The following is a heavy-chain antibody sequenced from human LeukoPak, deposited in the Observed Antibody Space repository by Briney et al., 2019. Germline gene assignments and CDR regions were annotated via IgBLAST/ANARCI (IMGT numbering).Heavy chain of an antibody. Sequence: PGGSLRLSCAASGFSFGGYALHWVRQAPGKGLEWVASISWNSGDIVHADSVKGQFTISRDNAKNSLYLQMDSLRTEDTALYYCVKSGGYATAIRYFDLWGRGTLVTVSS. CDR3: VKSGGYATAIRYFDL. CDR2: ISWNSGDI. J-gene: IGHJ2*01. V-gene: IGHV3-9*01. D-gene: IGHD2-21*02. CDR1: GFSFGGYA.